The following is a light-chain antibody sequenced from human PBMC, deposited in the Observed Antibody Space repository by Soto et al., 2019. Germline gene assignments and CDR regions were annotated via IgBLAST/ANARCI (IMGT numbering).Light chain of an antibody. CDR3: QQYSNWPQT. V-gene: IGKV3-15*01. CDR2: GAS. Sequence: EIVMTQSPAIVSVSPGESATLSCRASQSVSSSLAWYQQKPGQAPRLLVYGASSRASGIPARFSGSGSGTEFTLTISSLQSEDYAVYYCQQYSNWPQTFGQGTKVDIK. CDR1: QSVSSS. J-gene: IGKJ1*01.